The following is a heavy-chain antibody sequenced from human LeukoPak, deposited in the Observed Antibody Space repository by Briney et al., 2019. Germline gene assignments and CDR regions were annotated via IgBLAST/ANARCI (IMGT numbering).Heavy chain of an antibody. D-gene: IGHD1-26*01. CDR1: GFTFSSYA. V-gene: IGHV3-23*01. CDR3: AKHLLDSGSSWDCY. J-gene: IGHJ4*02. Sequence: GGSLRLSCAASGFTFSSYALRWVRQAPGKGLEWVSAISGSGGSTYYADSVKGRFTLSRDNAKNTLYLQMNSLRADDTAVYYCAKHLLDSGSSWDCYWGQGTLVTVSS. CDR2: ISGSGGST.